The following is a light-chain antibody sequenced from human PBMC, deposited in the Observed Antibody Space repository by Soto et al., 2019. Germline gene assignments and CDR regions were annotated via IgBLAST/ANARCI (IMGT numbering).Light chain of an antibody. CDR3: QTWVTGILV. Sequence: QPVLTQSPSASASLGASVKLTCTLSSGYSSYAIAWHQQQPQKGPRYLMKVNNDGSHNKGDGIPDRFSGSTSGAERYLTISSLQSEDEADYYCQTWVTGILVFGGRTKLTVL. CDR1: SGYSSYA. J-gene: IGLJ3*02. V-gene: IGLV4-69*01. CDR2: VNNDGSH.